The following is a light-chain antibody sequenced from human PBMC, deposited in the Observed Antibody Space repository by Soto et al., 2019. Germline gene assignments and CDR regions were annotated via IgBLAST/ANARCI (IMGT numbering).Light chain of an antibody. CDR3: QQSYSTSIT. V-gene: IGKV1-5*03. CDR2: KAS. CDR1: QTISSW. Sequence: DIHINQSPSTRSGSVGDRVTITCRASQTISSWLAWYQQKPGKAPKLLIYKASTLKSGVPSRFTGSGSGTDFTLTINSLQPEDFATYYCQQSYSTSITFGQGTRLEI. J-gene: IGKJ5*01.